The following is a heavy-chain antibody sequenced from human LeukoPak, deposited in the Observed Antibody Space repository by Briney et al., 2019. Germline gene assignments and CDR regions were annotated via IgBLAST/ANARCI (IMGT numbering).Heavy chain of an antibody. CDR1: GFTFSSYA. V-gene: IGHV3-30-3*01. CDR2: ISYDGSNK. Sequence: QSGGSLRLSCAASGFTFSSYAMHWVRQAPGKGLEWVAVISYDGSNKYYADSVKGRFTISRDNSKNTLYLQMNSLRAEDTAVYHCRAVGGSGGGGDYFDYWGQGTLVTVSS. CDR3: RAVGGSGGGGDYFDY. D-gene: IGHD1-26*01. J-gene: IGHJ4*02.